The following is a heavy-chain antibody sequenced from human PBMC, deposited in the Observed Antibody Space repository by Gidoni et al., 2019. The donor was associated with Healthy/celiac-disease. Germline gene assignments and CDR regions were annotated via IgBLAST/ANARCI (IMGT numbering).Heavy chain of an antibody. J-gene: IGHJ6*02. CDR2: IIPIFGTA. CDR1: GGTFSSYA. CDR3: ARDDQDIVVVVAAQPYYYGMDV. D-gene: IGHD2-15*01. Sequence: QVQLVQSGAEVKKPGSSVKVSCKASGGTFSSYAISWVRQAPGQGLEWMGGIIPIFGTANYAQKFQGRVTITADKSTSTAYMELSSLRSEDTAVYYCARDDQDIVVVVAAQPYYYGMDVWGQGTTVTVSS. V-gene: IGHV1-69*06.